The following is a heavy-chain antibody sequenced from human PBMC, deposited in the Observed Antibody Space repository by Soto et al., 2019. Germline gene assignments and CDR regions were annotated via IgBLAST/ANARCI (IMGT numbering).Heavy chain of an antibody. J-gene: IGHJ4*02. CDR3: ARVFSNFWYFFDY. Sequence: TLSLTCAVSGDSVNGGFYSWSWIRQPPGKGLEWIGYIFHSGSTFYNPSLENRVSISVDRSRNQFSLKLTSVTAADTAVYYCARVFSNFWYFFDYWGQGALVTVSS. V-gene: IGHV4-30-2*01. CDR1: GDSVNGGFYS. D-gene: IGHD3-9*01. CDR2: IFHSGST.